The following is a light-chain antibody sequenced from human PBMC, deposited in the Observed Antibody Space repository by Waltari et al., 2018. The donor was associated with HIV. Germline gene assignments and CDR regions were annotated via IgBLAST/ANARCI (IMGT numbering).Light chain of an antibody. V-gene: IGKV3-20*01. CDR2: AAS. Sequence: EIVLTQSPGTLSLSPGERATLSCRASQSVSSSYLAWYQQKPGQAPRRLIYAASSRATGVPDRFSGSASGADFTVTISRLEPEDFAVYYCQHFGTSPPRYTFGQGTKLELK. CDR1: QSVSSSY. CDR3: QHFGTSPPRYT. J-gene: IGKJ2*01.